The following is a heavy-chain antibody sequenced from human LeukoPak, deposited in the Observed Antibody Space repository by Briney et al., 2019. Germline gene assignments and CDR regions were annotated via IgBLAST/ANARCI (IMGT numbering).Heavy chain of an antibody. CDR1: GFPFTVYP. Sequence: GGSLRLSCAASGFPFTVYPTHWVRRAPGKGLEWVSVSSSDETYKFYADSMRGRFTISRDNSKNRLYLQMSDLRAEDTAVYFCARSVSGVWLFDYWGRGTLVTVSS. CDR3: ARSVSGVWLFDY. CDR2: SSSDETYK. V-gene: IGHV3-30-3*01. J-gene: IGHJ4*02. D-gene: IGHD5/OR15-5a*01.